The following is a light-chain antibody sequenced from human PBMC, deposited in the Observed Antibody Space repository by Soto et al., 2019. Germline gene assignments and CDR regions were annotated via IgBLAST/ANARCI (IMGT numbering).Light chain of an antibody. CDR1: QSIRGW. V-gene: IGKV1-5*01. CDR3: QQDNTFSPWT. CDR2: DAS. Sequence: DVQMTQSPSTLSASVGDRVTITCRASQSIRGWVAWYQEKPGKAPHLLIDDASRLKSGVPTMCSGRGSETEFTLTISSLHPDDFATYCSQQDNTFSPWTFGQGTKVDI. J-gene: IGKJ1*01.